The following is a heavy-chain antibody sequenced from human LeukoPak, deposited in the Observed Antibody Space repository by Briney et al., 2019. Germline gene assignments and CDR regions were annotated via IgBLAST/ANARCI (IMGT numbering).Heavy chain of an antibody. V-gene: IGHV3-30*04. CDR1: GFTFSSYA. D-gene: IGHD3-16*01. CDR2: ISYDGSNK. Sequence: GGSLRLSCAASGFTFSSYAMHWVRQAPGKGLEWVAVISYDGSNKYYADSVKGRFTISRDNSKNTLYLQMNSLRAEDTAVYYCASFGEERVDAFDIWGQGTMVTVSS. J-gene: IGHJ3*02. CDR3: ASFGEERVDAFDI.